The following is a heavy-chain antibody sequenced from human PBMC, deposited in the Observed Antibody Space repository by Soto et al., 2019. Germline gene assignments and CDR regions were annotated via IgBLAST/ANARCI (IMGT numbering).Heavy chain of an antibody. Sequence: QVQLQESGPGLVKPSGTLSLTCAVSGDSISSSNWWSWVRQPPGKGLEWIGEIFHSGRTTYNPSLMSRVTSSVDKSQNQFSLGLSSVAAADTAVYYGARGGSGLYWYFDLCGRGTLVTVSS. D-gene: IGHD6-19*01. V-gene: IGHV4-4*02. CDR3: ARGGSGLYWYFDL. J-gene: IGHJ2*01. CDR2: IFHSGRT. CDR1: GDSISSSNW.